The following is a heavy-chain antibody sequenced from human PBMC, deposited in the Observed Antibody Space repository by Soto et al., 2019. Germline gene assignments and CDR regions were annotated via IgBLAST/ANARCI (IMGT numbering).Heavy chain of an antibody. J-gene: IGHJ6*02. CDR2: INPKSGGT. V-gene: IGHV1-2*04. CDR3: ARGHSTDCSNGVCSFFYNHEMDV. Sequence: ASVKVSCKASGYSFTDYHIHWVRHAPGQVLEWPGRINPKSGGTSTAQKFQGWVTMTRDRSISTVYMELTRLRSDDTAVYFCARGHSTDCSNGVCSFFYNHEMDVWGQGTTVTVSS. CDR1: GYSFTDYH. D-gene: IGHD2-8*01.